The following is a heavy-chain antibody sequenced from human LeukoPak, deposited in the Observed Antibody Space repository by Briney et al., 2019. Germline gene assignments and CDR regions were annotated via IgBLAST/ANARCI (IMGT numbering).Heavy chain of an antibody. Sequence: NPSETLSLTCTVSGGSIRSYFWGWVRQPAGKGLEWTGRIYTTGATFYNPSLKTRLTMSIDTSKNQFSLRLTSVVAADTAVYYCARQGYTASYYFLDYWSQGTLVTVSS. CDR3: ARQGYTASYYFLDY. CDR1: GGSIRSYF. V-gene: IGHV4-4*07. CDR2: IYTTGAT. D-gene: IGHD1-26*01. J-gene: IGHJ4*02.